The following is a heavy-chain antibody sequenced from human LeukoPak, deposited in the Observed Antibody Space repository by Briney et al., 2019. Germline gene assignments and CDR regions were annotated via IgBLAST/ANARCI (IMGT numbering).Heavy chain of an antibody. Sequence: GASVKVSRKASGGTFSSYAISWVRQAPGQGLEWMGGIIPIFGTANYAQKLQGRVTITADKSTSTAYMELSSLRSEDAAVYYCARAKQQPYPSFDYWGQGTLVTVSS. J-gene: IGHJ4*02. CDR3: ARAKQQPYPSFDY. CDR2: IIPIFGTA. D-gene: IGHD6-13*01. CDR1: GGTFSSYA. V-gene: IGHV1-69*06.